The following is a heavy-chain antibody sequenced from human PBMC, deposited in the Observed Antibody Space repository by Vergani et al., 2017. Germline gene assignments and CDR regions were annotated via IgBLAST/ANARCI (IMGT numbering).Heavy chain of an antibody. Sequence: EVQLVESGGGLVKPGGSLRLSCVASGFTFTTYGMGWVRQAPGKGLEWVSSISSSGNYIYYTDSMKGRFTISRDNAKSSLSLQMNSLRAEDTGVYYCARGDSSWSDGDYSDYWGQGSLVSVSS. D-gene: IGHD6-6*01. CDR1: GFTFTTYG. CDR2: ISSSGNYI. J-gene: IGHJ4*02. CDR3: ARGDSSWSDGDYSDY. V-gene: IGHV3-21*01.